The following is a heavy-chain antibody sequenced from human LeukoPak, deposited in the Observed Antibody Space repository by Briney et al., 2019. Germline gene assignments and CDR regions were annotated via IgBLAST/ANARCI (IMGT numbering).Heavy chain of an antibody. D-gene: IGHD3-16*02. CDR3: ARVWELSYDY. CDR1: GFSVSTDH. Sequence: GGSLRLSCAASGFSVSTDHMSWVRQAPGKGLEWVSVIYNDGSTYYADAVKGRFTISRDNSKNTVDLLVNSLRAEDTAVYYCARVWELSYDYWGQGTLVTVSS. V-gene: IGHV3-53*01. J-gene: IGHJ4*02. CDR2: IYNDGST.